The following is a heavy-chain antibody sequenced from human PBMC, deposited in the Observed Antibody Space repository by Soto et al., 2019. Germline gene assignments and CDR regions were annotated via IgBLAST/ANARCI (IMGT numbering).Heavy chain of an antibody. D-gene: IGHD3-10*01. CDR1: GGSFSGYY. V-gene: IGHV4-34*01. CDR2: INHSGST. J-gene: IGHJ6*02. CDR3: ARDLRFRGFYGMDV. Sequence: TSETLSLTCAVYGGSFSGYYWSWIRQPPGKGLEWIGEINHSGSTNYNPSLKGRVTMSVDTSKNQFSLKLSSVTAADTAVYYCARDLRFRGFYGMDVWGQGTTVTVSS.